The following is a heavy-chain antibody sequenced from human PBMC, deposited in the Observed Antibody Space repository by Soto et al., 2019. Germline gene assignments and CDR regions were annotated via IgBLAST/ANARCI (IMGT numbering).Heavy chain of an antibody. Sequence: WIRQAPRKGLEWVANIREDGGHMNYQDSLEGRFFISRNNAKSALYLGIHSLRVEDTAVYYCVRDTSPADEHLGIYYDALDVWGPGTMVTGSS. D-gene: IGHD3-16*01. CDR2: IREDGGHM. J-gene: IGHJ3*01. V-gene: IGHV3-7*04. CDR3: VRDTSPADEHLGIYYDALDV.